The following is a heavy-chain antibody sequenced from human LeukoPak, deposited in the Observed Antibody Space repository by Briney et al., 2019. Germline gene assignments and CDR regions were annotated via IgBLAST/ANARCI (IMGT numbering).Heavy chain of an antibody. CDR1: GFTFDDYA. J-gene: IGHJ3*01. D-gene: IGHD6-13*01. Sequence: GRSLRLSCAASGFTFDDYAMHWVRQAPGKGLEWVSGISWNSGSIGYADSVKGRFAISRDNAKNSLYLQMNSLRAEDTALYYCAKLGYSSSWFFWGQGTMVTVSS. V-gene: IGHV3-9*01. CDR3: AKLGYSSSWFF. CDR2: ISWNSGSI.